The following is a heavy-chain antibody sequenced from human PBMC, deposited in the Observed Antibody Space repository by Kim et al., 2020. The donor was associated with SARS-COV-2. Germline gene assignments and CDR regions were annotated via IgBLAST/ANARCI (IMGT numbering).Heavy chain of an antibody. CDR1: GGSFSGYY. CDR3: ARVGLVRGVIV. D-gene: IGHD3-10*01. CDR2: INHSGST. V-gene: IGHV4-34*01. J-gene: IGHJ4*02. Sequence: SGTLSLTCAVYGGSFSGYYWSWIRQPPGKGLEWIGEINHSGSTNYNPSLKSRVTISVDTSKNQFSLKLSSVTAADTAVYYCARVGLVRGVIVWGQGTLVTVSS.